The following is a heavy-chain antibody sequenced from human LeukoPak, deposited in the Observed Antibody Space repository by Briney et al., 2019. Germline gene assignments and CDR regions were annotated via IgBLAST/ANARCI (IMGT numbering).Heavy chain of an antibody. Sequence: SETLSLTCAVYGGSFSGYSWNWIRQPPGKGLEWIGEINHSGSTNYNPSLRSRVTLSVDTSKNQFSLKLSSVTAADTAVYYCARDLPPLYCTKGVCYYYAMDVWGQGTTVTVSS. CDR3: ARDLPPLYCTKGVCYYYAMDV. J-gene: IGHJ6*02. CDR2: INHSGST. V-gene: IGHV4-34*01. D-gene: IGHD2-8*01. CDR1: GGSFSGYS.